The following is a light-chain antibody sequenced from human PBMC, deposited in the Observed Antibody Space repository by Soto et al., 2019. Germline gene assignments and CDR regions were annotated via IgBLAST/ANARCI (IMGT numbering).Light chain of an antibody. Sequence: EIVLTQSPGTLSLPPGERATLSCRASQSVSSRYFAWYQQKPGQAPRLLIYGASSRATGIPDRFSGSGSGTDFTLTISRLEPEDFAVYYCQQYYSPWTFGQGTKVEIK. CDR1: QSVSSRY. CDR3: QQYYSPWT. J-gene: IGKJ1*01. V-gene: IGKV3-20*01. CDR2: GAS.